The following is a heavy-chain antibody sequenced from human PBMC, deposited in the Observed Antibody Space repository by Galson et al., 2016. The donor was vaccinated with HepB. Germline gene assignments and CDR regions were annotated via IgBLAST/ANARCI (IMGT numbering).Heavy chain of an antibody. CDR3: AVGGHVYY. D-gene: IGHD1-26*01. J-gene: IGHJ4*02. V-gene: IGHV3-7*03. CDR1: AFTVSGAY. Sequence: SLRLSCAESAFTVSGAYLYWVRQAPGTGLEWVANLRRDGNENDYVDSVTSRFTISRDNARNSLYLQMNSLSVDDTAVYYCAVGGHVYYCGQRTLVTVSS. CDR2: LRRDGNEN.